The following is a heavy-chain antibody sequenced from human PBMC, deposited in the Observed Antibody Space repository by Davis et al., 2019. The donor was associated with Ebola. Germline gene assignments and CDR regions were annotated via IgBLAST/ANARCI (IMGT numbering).Heavy chain of an antibody. CDR2: INPNSGGT. J-gene: IGHJ5*02. D-gene: IGHD2-2*01. CDR3: ARARFVTSFVAVPTTRWFDP. Sequence: AASVKVSCKASGYTFTNYYMHWVRQAPEQGLEWMGRINPNSGGTNYAQKFQGRVTMTRDTSISTAYMELSRLRSDDTAVYYCARARFVTSFVAVPTTRWFDPWGQGTLVSVSS. V-gene: IGHV1-2*06. CDR1: GYTFTNYY.